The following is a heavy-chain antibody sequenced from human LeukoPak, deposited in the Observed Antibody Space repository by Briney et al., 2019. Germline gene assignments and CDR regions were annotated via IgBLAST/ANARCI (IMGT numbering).Heavy chain of an antibody. CDR2: LYSGGNT. Sequence: GGSLRLSCAASGFTFSSYAMSWVRQAPGKGLEWVSILYSGGNTYSADSVNGRFTISRDNSKNTLYLQMNSLRAEDTAVYYCASNTGYSSGELRYWGQGTLVTVSS. J-gene: IGHJ4*02. D-gene: IGHD6-19*01. V-gene: IGHV3-66*01. CDR3: ASNTGYSSGELRY. CDR1: GFTFSSYA.